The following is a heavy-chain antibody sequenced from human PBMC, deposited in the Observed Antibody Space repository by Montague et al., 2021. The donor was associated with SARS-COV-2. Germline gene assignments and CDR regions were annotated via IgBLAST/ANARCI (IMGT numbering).Heavy chain of an antibody. CDR2: IKNDGSEK. CDR3: ARPRGCSGGRCSNFDY. CDR1: GFTFVGYW. D-gene: IGHD2-15*01. V-gene: IGHV3-7*01. J-gene: IGHJ4*02. Sequence: SLRLSCAASGFTFVGYWMRWVRQPPGKGLEWVAHIKNDGSEKYYVDSVKGRFTISKDNAKNSLYLQMNSLRAEDTAVYYCARPRGCSGGRCSNFDYWGQGTLVPVSS.